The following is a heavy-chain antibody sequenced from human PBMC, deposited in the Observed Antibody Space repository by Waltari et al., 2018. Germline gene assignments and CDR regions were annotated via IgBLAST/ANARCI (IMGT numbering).Heavy chain of an antibody. CDR1: GFTFSSYA. D-gene: IGHD3-3*01. CDR2: ISYDGSNK. V-gene: IGHV3-30-3*01. CDR3: ARGRGEWFYAFEI. Sequence: QVQLVESGGGVVQPGRSLRLSCAASGFTFSSYAMHWVRQAPGKGLEWVAVISYDGSNKYYADSVKGRFTISRDNSKNTLYLQMNSLRAEDTAVYYCARGRGEWFYAFEIWGKGTMVTVSS. J-gene: IGHJ3*02.